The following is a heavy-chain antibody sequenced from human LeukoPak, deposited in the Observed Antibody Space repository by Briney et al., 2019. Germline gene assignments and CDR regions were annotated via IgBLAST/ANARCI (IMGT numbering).Heavy chain of an antibody. CDR2: IYYSAST. D-gene: IGHD3-3*01. CDR1: GGSVSSGSYY. V-gene: IGHV4-61*01. CDR3: AREGHDFWSGSRGWFDP. Sequence: SETLSLTCTVSGGSVSSGSYYWSWIRQPPGKGLEWIGYIYYSASTNYNPSLKSRVTISVDTSKNQFSLKVRSVTATDTAVYYCAREGHDFWSGSRGWFDPWGPGTLVTVSS. J-gene: IGHJ5*02.